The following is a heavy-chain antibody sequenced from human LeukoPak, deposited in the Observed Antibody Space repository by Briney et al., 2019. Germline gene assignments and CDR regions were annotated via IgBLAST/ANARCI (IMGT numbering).Heavy chain of an antibody. Sequence: SETLSLTCTVSGDSISNYYWSWIRQSPGKGLEWFGYIYYSGSTNYNPSLKRRVTTSVDTSKNQFSLKLSSVTAADTAVYYCARETCSGGSCFQFDFWGQGTLVTVSS. CDR1: GDSISNYY. V-gene: IGHV4-59*01. CDR3: ARETCSGGSCFQFDF. CDR2: IYYSGST. D-gene: IGHD2-15*01. J-gene: IGHJ4*02.